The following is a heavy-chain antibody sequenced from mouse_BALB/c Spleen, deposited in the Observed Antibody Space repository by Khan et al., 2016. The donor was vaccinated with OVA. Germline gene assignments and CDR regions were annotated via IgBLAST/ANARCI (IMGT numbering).Heavy chain of an antibody. V-gene: IGHV1-5*01. CDR2: IFPGNSDT. D-gene: IGHD1-1*01. Sequence: EVQLQESGTVLARPGASVKMSCKASGYNFTSYWMHWVKQRPGQGLEWIGGIFPGNSDTTHNQKFTGKAKLTAVTSGSTAYMELSSLTNEDSTVYYSTRAGYGAFAFRGQGTLVTVSA. CDR3: TRAGYGAFAF. CDR1: GYNFTSYW. J-gene: IGHJ3*01.